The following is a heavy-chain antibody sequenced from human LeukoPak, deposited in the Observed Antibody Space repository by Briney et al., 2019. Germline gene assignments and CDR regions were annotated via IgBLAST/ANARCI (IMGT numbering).Heavy chain of an antibody. J-gene: IGHJ4*02. CDR1: VYTLCRFA. Sequence: GGALRLSCADSVYTLCRFAMHGARDAPGRGVECVSLISFDGVNKLSTDSVKGRFTLSRDNSKKTLYVKLKSVGPEDTAVYHCAKAGLGHCSSINCPTGLDSWGQGTLVTVSS. V-gene: IGHV3-30*18. CDR2: ISFDGVNK. CDR3: AKAGLGHCSSINCPTGLDS. D-gene: IGHD2-2*01.